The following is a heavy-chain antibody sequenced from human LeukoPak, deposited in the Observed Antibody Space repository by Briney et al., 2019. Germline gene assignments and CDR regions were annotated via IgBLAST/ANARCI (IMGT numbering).Heavy chain of an antibody. CDR3: ARGWVPAAIQDY. D-gene: IGHD2-2*01. Sequence: ASVKVSCKASGYTFTSYDINWVRQATGQGLEWMGWMNPNSGNTGYAQKFQGRVTITRNTSISTAYMELSSLRSEDTAVYYCARGWVPAAIQDYWGQGTLVTVSS. J-gene: IGHJ4*02. CDR1: GYTFTSYD. V-gene: IGHV1-8*03. CDR2: MNPNSGNT.